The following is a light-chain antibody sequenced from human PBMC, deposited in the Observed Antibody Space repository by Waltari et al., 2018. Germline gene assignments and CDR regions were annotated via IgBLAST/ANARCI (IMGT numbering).Light chain of an antibody. CDR1: QTISRY. Sequence: DIQITQSPSSLSASVGDRVTLTCRASQTISRYLNWYQQKPGKAPNLLIYAASSLQSGVPSRFSGSGSGRDFTLIITSLQPEDFATYYCQQSYSFTRTFGQGTKVEIK. CDR3: QQSYSFTRT. V-gene: IGKV1-39*01. J-gene: IGKJ1*01. CDR2: AAS.